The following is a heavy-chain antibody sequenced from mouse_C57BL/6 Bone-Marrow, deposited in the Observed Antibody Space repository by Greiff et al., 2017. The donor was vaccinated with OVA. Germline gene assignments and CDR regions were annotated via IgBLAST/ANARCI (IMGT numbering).Heavy chain of an antibody. Sequence: EVQLVESGGGLVQPGESLKLSCESYEYSFPYHDMSWVRKTPEKRLEWVAAINSDGGSTYYPDTMERRFIISSDNTKKTLYLQMSSLRSEDTTLYYCARQGLLRYYFDYWGQGTTLTVSS. V-gene: IGHV5-2*01. J-gene: IGHJ2*01. CDR2: INSDGGST. CDR3: ARQGLLRYYFDY. CDR1: EYSFPYHD.